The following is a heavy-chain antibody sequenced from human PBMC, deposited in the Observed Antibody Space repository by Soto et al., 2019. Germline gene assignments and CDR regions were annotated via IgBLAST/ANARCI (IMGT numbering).Heavy chain of an antibody. D-gene: IGHD6-19*01. Sequence: EDQLVESGGGLVKPGGSLRLSCAASGFSFDTYNMNWVRQAPGKGLEWVSSISSGRPDIFYADSVRGRFTISRDDAKKSPFLQMNSLRADDTAVYYCARDHLGIAAGDFDLWGQGTLVTVSS. CDR1: GFSFDTYN. J-gene: IGHJ4*02. CDR3: ARDHLGIAAGDFDL. CDR2: ISSGRPDI. V-gene: IGHV3-21*02.